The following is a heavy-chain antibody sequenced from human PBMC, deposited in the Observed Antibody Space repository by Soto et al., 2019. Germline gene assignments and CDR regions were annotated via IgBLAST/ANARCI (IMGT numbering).Heavy chain of an antibody. CDR1: GGSISSSNW. Sequence: QVQLQESGPGLVKPSGTLSLTCAVSGGSISSSNWWSWVRQPPGKGLEWIGEIYHSGSTNYNPSPXSXVXXSVDTSKNQFPLKLSSVTAADTAVYYCAVGEPIRYWGQGTLVTVSS. D-gene: IGHD3-10*01. CDR3: AVGEPIRY. V-gene: IGHV4-4*02. CDR2: IYHSGST. J-gene: IGHJ4*02.